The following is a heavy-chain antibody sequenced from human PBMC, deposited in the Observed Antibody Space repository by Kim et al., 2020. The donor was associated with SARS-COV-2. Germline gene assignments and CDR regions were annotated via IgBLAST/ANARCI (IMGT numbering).Heavy chain of an antibody. CDR3: ARHVLGTMIVVMGMYYFDY. J-gene: IGHJ4*02. CDR2: IYYSGST. CDR1: GGSISSSSYY. D-gene: IGHD3-22*01. V-gene: IGHV4-39*01. Sequence: SETLSLTCTVSGGSISSSSYYWGWIRQPPGKGLEWIGSIYYSGSTYYNPSLKSRVTISVDTSKNQFSLKLSSVTAADTAVYYCARHVLGTMIVVMGMYYFDYWGQGTLVTVSS.